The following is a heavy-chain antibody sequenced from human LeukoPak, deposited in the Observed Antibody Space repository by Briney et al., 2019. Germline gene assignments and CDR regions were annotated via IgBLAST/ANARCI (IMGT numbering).Heavy chain of an antibody. CDR2: INSDGSST. D-gene: IGHD3-22*01. CDR3: AKDVGYYYDSKGNYFDY. J-gene: IGHJ4*02. CDR1: GFTFSSYW. Sequence: GGSLRLSCAASGFTFSSYWMHWVRQVPGKGLVWVSRINSDGSSTSYADPVKGRFTISRDNAKNTLYLQMNSLRAEDTAVYYCAKDVGYYYDSKGNYFDYWGQGTLVTVSS. V-gene: IGHV3-74*01.